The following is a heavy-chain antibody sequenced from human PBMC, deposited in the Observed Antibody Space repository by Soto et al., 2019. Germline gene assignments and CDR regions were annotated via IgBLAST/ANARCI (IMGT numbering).Heavy chain of an antibody. V-gene: IGHV3-30-3*01. Sequence: GGSLRLSCAASGFTFNRYPMHWVRQAPGKGLEWVTVISNDGGDKHYADSVKGRFTIPRDNSKNTLFLQMNSLRAEDTAVYYCARDLDIAAAAYYFDYWGQGTLVTVSS. CDR3: ARDLDIAAAAYYFDY. J-gene: IGHJ4*02. CDR1: GFTFNRYP. D-gene: IGHD6-13*01. CDR2: ISNDGGDK.